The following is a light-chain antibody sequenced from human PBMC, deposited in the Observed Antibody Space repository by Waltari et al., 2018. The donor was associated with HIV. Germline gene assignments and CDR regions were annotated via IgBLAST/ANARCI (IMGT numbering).Light chain of an antibody. V-gene: IGLV3-1*01. J-gene: IGLJ1*01. CDR1: TLGDKY. CDR2: QDS. CDR3: QAWDSSTEGYV. Sequence: SYELTQPPSVSVSPGQTASITCSGDTLGDKYACWYQQKPGQSPVLVIYQDSKRPSGIPERFSGSNSGNTATLTISGTQAMDEADYYCQAWDSSTEGYVFGTGTKVTVL.